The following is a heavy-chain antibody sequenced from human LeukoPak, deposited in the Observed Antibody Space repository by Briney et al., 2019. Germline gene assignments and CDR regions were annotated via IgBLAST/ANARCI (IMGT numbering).Heavy chain of an antibody. CDR3: ARETDDYGDYVDY. V-gene: IGHV4-34*01. CDR1: GGSFSGYY. Sequence: PSETLSLTCVVYGGSFSGYYWSWIRQPPGKGLEWIGEINHSGSTNYNPSLKSRVTISVDTSKNQFSLKLSSVTAADTAVYYCARETDDYGDYVDYWGQGTLVTVSS. J-gene: IGHJ4*02. D-gene: IGHD4-17*01. CDR2: INHSGST.